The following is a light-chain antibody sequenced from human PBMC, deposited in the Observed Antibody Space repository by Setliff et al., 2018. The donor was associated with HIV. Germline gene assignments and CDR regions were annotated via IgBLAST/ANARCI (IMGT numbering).Light chain of an antibody. Sequence: QSVLPQPRSVSGSPGQSVTISCTGTSSDVGGYNYVSWYQHLPGKAPKLMIYDVTKRPSGVPDRFSGSKSGNTASLTISGLQSEDEADYYCCSYAGSYTSLYVFGTGAKVTVL. J-gene: IGLJ1*01. V-gene: IGLV2-11*01. CDR3: CSYAGSYTSLYV. CDR2: DVT. CDR1: SSDVGGYNY.